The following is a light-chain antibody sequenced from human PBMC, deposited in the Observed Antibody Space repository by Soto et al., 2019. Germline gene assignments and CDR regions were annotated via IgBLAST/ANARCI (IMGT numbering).Light chain of an antibody. J-gene: IGKJ1*01. V-gene: IGKV1-5*03. CDR1: QSISRW. CDR3: QQYKDYWT. CDR2: ETS. Sequence: DIQMTQSPSTLSASVGDRVTFTCRASQSISRWLAWYQQKPGKAPKLLIYETSSLEDGVPSRFTGSGSGTEFSLTITSLQPEDFASYYCQQYKDYWTFGQGTKVDIK.